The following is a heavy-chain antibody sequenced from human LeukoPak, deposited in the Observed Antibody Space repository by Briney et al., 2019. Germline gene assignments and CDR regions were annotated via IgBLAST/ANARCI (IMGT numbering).Heavy chain of an antibody. CDR1: GFTFSNYW. Sequence: GGSLRLSCAASGFTFSNYWMHWVRQAPGEGLMWLSRINSDGSTTSYAGSVKGRFTISRDNAKNTLYLQMNTLRAEDTAVYYSAKGGAGSYYGMDVWGQGTTVTVSS. D-gene: IGHD1-1*01. CDR2: INSDGSTT. CDR3: AKGGAGSYYGMDV. J-gene: IGHJ6*02. V-gene: IGHV3-74*01.